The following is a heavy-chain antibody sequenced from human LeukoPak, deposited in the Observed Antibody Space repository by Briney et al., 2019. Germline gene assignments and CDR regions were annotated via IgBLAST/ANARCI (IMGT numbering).Heavy chain of an antibody. CDR2: INPNSGGT. CDR1: GYTFTGYY. Sequence: SVKVSCKAAGYTFTGYYMHWVRQAPGQGLEWIGWINPNSGGTNNAQKFQGRVTMTRDMSIRTAYMELSRLRSDDTAVYYCARTLHFGTTLRPNDAFDIWGQGIMVTVSS. V-gene: IGHV1-2*02. CDR3: ARTLHFGTTLRPNDAFDI. J-gene: IGHJ3*02. D-gene: IGHD1-14*01.